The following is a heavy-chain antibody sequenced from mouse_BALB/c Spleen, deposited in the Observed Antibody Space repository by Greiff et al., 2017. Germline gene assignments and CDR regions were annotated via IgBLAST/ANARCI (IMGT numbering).Heavy chain of an antibody. CDR2: IYPGGGYT. CDR3: ARDYYGSGYFDY. V-gene: IGHV1-63*02. CDR1: GYTFTNYW. Sequence: QVQLQQSGAELVRPGTSVKISCKASGYTFTNYWLGWVKQRPGHGLEWIGDIYPGGGYTNYNEKFKGKATLTADTSSSTAYMQLSSLTSEDSAVYFFARDYYGSGYFDYWGQGNTRTVSS. J-gene: IGHJ2*01. D-gene: IGHD1-1*01.